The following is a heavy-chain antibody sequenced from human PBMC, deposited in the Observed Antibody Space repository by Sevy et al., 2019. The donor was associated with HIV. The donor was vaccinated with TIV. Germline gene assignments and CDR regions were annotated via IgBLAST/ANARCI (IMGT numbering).Heavy chain of an antibody. CDR1: GFTFSSYA. CDR3: AKAGRKGGEDY. Sequence: GGCLRLSCAASGFTFSSYAMSWVRQAPGKGLEWVSAISGSGGSTYYADSVKGRFTISRVNSKNTLYLQMNSLRAEDTAVYYCAKAGRKGGEDYWGQGTLVTVSS. J-gene: IGHJ4*02. D-gene: IGHD2-15*01. V-gene: IGHV3-23*01. CDR2: ISGSGGST.